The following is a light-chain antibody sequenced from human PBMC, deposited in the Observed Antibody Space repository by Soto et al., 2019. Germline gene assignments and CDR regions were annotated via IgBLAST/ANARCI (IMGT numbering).Light chain of an antibody. CDR3: QQYNNWPRT. J-gene: IGKJ1*01. CDR2: GAS. CDR1: QSVSSN. Sequence: ELVITQSPVTLSVSPGERATLSCRASQSVSSNLAWFQQKPGQAPRLLIYGASTRAIGTPAKFSGSGSGTEFTLTIGGLQSEDFAVYYCQQYNNWPRTFGQGTKVEIK. V-gene: IGKV3-15*01.